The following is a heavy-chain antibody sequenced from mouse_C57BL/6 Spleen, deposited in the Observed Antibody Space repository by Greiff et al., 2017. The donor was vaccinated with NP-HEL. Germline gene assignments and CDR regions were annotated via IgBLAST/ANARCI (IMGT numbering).Heavy chain of an antibody. Sequence: QVQLKQSGAELVRPGSSVKLSCKASGYTFTSYWMHWVKQRPIQGLEWIGNIDPSDSETHYNQKFKDKATLTVDKSSSTAYMQLSSLTSEDSAVYYCARGGVSPFDYWGQGTTLTVSS. CDR1: GYTFTSYW. CDR2: IDPSDSET. CDR3: ARGGVSPFDY. J-gene: IGHJ2*01. V-gene: IGHV1-52*01.